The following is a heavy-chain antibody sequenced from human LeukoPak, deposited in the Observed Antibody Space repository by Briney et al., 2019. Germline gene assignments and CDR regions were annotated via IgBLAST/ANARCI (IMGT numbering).Heavy chain of an antibody. Sequence: PSETLSLTCTVSGGSISSSSYYWGWIRQPPGKGLEWIGYISYSGTPYYNPSLNSRVTISLDTSKNQFSLRLNSVTAADTAMYYCARDRYGDFEDYWGQGTLVTVSS. CDR2: ISYSGTP. J-gene: IGHJ4*02. CDR3: ARDRYGDFEDY. CDR1: GGSISSSSYY. V-gene: IGHV4-30-4*08. D-gene: IGHD4-17*01.